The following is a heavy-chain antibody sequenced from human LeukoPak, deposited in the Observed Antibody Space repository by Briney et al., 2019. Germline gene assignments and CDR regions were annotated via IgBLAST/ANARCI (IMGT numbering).Heavy chain of an antibody. Sequence: ASVKVSCKASGYTFTSYYMHWVRQAPGQGFEWMGIINPSGGSTSYAQKFQGRVTMTRDMSTSTVYMELSSLRSEDTAVYYCARAIAPIGIAARPRGDYYYYYMDVWGKGTTVTVSS. CDR3: ARAIAPIGIAARPRGDYYYYYMDV. J-gene: IGHJ6*03. D-gene: IGHD6-6*01. CDR2: INPSGGST. V-gene: IGHV1-46*01. CDR1: GYTFTSYY.